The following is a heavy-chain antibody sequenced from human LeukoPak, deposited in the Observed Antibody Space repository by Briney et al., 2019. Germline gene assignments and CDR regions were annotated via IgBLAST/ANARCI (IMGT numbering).Heavy chain of an antibody. Sequence: SETLSLTCTVSGGSISSHYWSWIRQPPGKGLEWIGCICDSGSTNYNPPLKSRVTISVDASKNQFSLKLSSVPAADTAVYYCARRTFKLERRSFWFDPWGQGTLVTVSS. CDR1: GGSISSHY. CDR2: ICDSGST. CDR3: ARRTFKLERRSFWFDP. D-gene: IGHD1-1*01. J-gene: IGHJ5*02. V-gene: IGHV4-59*11.